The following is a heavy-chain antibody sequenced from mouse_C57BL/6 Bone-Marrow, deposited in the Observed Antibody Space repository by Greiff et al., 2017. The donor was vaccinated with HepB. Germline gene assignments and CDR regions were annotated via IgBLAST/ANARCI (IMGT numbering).Heavy chain of an antibody. Sequence: VKLVESGPELVKPGASVKLSCKASGYTFTSYDINWVKQRPGQGLEWIGWIYPRDGSTKYNEKFKGKATLTVDTSSSTAYMELHSLTSEDSAVYFCARGVTTGWGDYWGQGTSVTVSS. CDR3: ARGVTTGWGDY. CDR2: IYPRDGST. V-gene: IGHV1-85*01. J-gene: IGHJ4*01. CDR1: GYTFTSYD. D-gene: IGHD1-1*01.